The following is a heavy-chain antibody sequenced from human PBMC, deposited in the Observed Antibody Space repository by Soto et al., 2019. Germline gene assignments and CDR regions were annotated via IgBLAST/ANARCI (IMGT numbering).Heavy chain of an antibody. J-gene: IGHJ6*02. D-gene: IGHD6-6*01. CDR3: ARGLRGYRQLEEFYYYGMDV. CDR1: GGSFSGYY. Sequence: ASETLSLTCAVYGGSFSGYYWSWIRQPPGKGLEWIGEINHSGSTNYNPSLKSRVTISVDTSKNQFSLKLSSVTAADTAVYYCARGLRGYRQLEEFYYYGMDVWGQGTTVTVSS. CDR2: INHSGST. V-gene: IGHV4-34*01.